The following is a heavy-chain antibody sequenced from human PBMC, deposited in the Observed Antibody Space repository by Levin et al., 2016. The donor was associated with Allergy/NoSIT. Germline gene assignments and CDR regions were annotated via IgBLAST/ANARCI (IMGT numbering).Heavy chain of an antibody. D-gene: IGHD3-10*01. V-gene: IGHV4-59*01. Sequence: SETLSLTCTVSGGSISSYYWSWIRQPPGKGLEWIGYIYYSGSTNYNPSLKSRVTISVDTSKNQFSLKLSSVTAADTAVYYCARDRGSITMVRGAPRYFDYWGQGTLVTVSS. J-gene: IGHJ4*02. CDR2: IYYSGST. CDR1: GGSISSYY. CDR3: ARDRGSITMVRGAPRYFDY.